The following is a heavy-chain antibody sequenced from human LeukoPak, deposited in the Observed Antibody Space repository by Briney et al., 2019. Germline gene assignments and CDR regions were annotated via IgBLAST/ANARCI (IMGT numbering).Heavy chain of an antibody. J-gene: IGHJ5*02. CDR3: ARDRRFGESLNWFDP. CDR1: GYTFTGYY. CDR2: ISAYNGNT. Sequence: ASVTVSCTASGYTFTGYYMHWVRQAPGQGLEWMGWISAYNGNTNYAQKLQGRVTITTDTSTSTAYMELRSLRSDDTAVYYCARDRRFGESLNWFDPWGQGTLVTVSS. V-gene: IGHV1-18*04. D-gene: IGHD3-10*01.